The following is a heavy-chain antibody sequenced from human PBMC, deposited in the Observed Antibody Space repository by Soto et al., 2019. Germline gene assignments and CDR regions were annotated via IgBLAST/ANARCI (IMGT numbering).Heavy chain of an antibody. D-gene: IGHD6-19*01. V-gene: IGHV3-33*01. J-gene: IGHJ4*02. CDR1: GFTFSHYG. CDR3: VRWGSFSSGWLDY. CDR2: IWNDGSNQ. Sequence: PGGSLRLSCAASGFTFSHYGMDWVRQAPGKGLEWVAVIWNDGSNQYYADSVKGRFTISRDNSKNTLYLQMSSLRAEDTALYYCVRWGSFSSGWLDYWGQGALVTVSS.